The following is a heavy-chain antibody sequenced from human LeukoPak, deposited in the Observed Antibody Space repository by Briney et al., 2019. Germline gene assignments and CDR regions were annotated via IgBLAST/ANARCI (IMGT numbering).Heavy chain of an antibody. V-gene: IGHV3-48*01. CDR2: ISSSSSTI. Sequence: GGSLRLSCAASGFTFSSYSMNWVRQAPGKGLEWVSYISSSSSTIYYADSVKGRFTISRDNAKNSLYLQMNSLRAEDTAVYYCASSTVTVNRDAFDIWGQGTMVTVSS. CDR1: GFTFSSYS. CDR3: ASSTVTVNRDAFDI. D-gene: IGHD4-17*01. J-gene: IGHJ3*02.